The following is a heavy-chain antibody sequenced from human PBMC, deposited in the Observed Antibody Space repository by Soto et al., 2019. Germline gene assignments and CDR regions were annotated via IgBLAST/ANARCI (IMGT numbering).Heavy chain of an antibody. CDR3: ALWGFRDGNKSKTNYGMDV. Sequence: QVQLVQSGAEVKKPGSSVKVSCKASGGTFNSYAISWVRQAPGQGLEWMGGIIPIFGTANYAQNFQGRVAITADESMSAAYMQLRSLRSEDTAVYYCALWGFRDGNKSKTNYGMDVWGQGTTVTVSS. J-gene: IGHJ6*02. CDR2: IIPIFGTA. CDR1: GGTFNSYA. D-gene: IGHD3-10*01. V-gene: IGHV1-69*01.